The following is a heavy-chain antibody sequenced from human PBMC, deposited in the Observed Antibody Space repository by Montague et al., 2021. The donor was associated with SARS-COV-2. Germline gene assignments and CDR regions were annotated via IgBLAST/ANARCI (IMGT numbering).Heavy chain of an antibody. V-gene: IGHV4-39*01. J-gene: IGHJ5*02. D-gene: IGHD4-17*01. Sequence: SETLSLTCTVSGDSTSCPNCYWGWIRQAPGKGLDWIGTIYNSGTTYYNPSLKSRLTISNDTSKNQFSLKLTSVTAADTAVYYCARHRNYGDHSLDNWFHPWGQGTLVTVSS. CDR3: ARHRNYGDHSLDNWFHP. CDR2: IYNSGTT. CDR1: GDSTSCPNCY.